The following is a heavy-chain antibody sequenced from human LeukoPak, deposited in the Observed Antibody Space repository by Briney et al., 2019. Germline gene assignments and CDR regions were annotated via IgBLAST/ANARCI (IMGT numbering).Heavy chain of an antibody. V-gene: IGHV1-24*01. D-gene: IGHD3-22*01. CDR3: ATALMGAYDSSGYYPDY. CDR1: RYTLTELS. J-gene: IGHJ4*02. CDR2: FDPEDGET. Sequence: ASVKVSCKVSRYTLTELSMHWVRQAPGKGLEWMGGFDPEDGETIYAQKFQGRVTMTEDTSTDTAYMELSSLRSEDTAVYYCATALMGAYDSSGYYPDYWGQGTLVTVSS.